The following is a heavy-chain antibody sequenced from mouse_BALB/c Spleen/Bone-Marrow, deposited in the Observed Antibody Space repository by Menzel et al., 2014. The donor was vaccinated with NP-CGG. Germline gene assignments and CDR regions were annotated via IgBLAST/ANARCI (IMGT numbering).Heavy chain of an antibody. CDR2: IWAGGST. Sequence: VQGVESGPGLVAPSQSLSITCTVSGSSLTSYGVHWVRQPPGKGLEWLGVIWAGGSTNYNSALMSRLSISKDNSKSQVFLKMNSLQTDDTAMYYCARYYGSSQAWFAYWGQGTLVTVSA. CDR1: GSSLTSYG. J-gene: IGHJ3*01. V-gene: IGHV2-9*02. CDR3: ARYYGSSQAWFAY. D-gene: IGHD1-1*01.